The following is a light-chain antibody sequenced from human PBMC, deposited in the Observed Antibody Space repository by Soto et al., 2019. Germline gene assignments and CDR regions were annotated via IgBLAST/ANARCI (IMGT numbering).Light chain of an antibody. CDR3: QQYNNWPPIT. V-gene: IGKV3-11*01. CDR2: DAS. CDR1: QSVSSY. J-gene: IGKJ5*01. Sequence: EIVLTQSPATLSLSPGERATLSCRASQSVSSYLAWYQQKPGQAPRLLIYDASNRATGIPARFSGSGSGTDFTLTISTLQSEDFAGYYCQQYNNWPPITFGQGTRLEIK.